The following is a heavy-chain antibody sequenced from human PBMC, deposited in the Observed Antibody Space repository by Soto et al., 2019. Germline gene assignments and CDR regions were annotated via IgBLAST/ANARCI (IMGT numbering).Heavy chain of an antibody. CDR2: IIPIFGTA. Sequence: SVKVSCKASGGTFSRYAISWVRQAPGQGLEWMGGIIPIFGTANYAQKFQGRVTITADESTSTAYMELSSLRSEDTAVYYCARGVGATLRDVSDIWGQGTMVTVSS. V-gene: IGHV1-69*13. CDR1: GGTFSRYA. D-gene: IGHD1-26*01. J-gene: IGHJ3*02. CDR3: ARGVGATLRDVSDI.